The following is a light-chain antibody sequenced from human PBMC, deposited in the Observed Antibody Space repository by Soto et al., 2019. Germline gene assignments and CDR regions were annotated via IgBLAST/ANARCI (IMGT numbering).Light chain of an antibody. CDR2: GAS. CDR3: QQYNNWWT. J-gene: IGKJ1*01. CDR1: QSVSNN. V-gene: IGKV3-15*01. Sequence: EIVMTQSPATLSVSPGERATLSCRASQSVSNNLAWYQKKPGQAPRLPIYGASTRATGIPARFSGSGSGTEFTLTISSLQSEDSAFYYCQQYNNWWTFGQGTRVDIK.